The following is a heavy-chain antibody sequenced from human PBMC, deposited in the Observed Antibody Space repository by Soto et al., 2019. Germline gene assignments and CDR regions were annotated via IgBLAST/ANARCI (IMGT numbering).Heavy chain of an antibody. J-gene: IGHJ4*02. V-gene: IGHV4-30-2*01. CDR1: GGSIRRGGYS. CDR3: ASYYWGLDY. CDR2: IYHSGST. Sequence: PSETLSLTCAVSGGSIRRGGYSWSWIRQPPGKGLEWIGYIYHSGSTYYNPSLKSRVTISVDRSKNQFSLKLSSVTAADTAVYYCASYYWGLDYWGQGTLVTVSS. D-gene: IGHD3-10*01.